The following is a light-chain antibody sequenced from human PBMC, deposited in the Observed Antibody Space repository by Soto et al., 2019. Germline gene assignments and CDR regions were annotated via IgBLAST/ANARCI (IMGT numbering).Light chain of an antibody. V-gene: IGLV2-14*01. CDR1: SSDVGGYNY. CDR2: EVS. CDR3: SSYTSSSTLPD. J-gene: IGLJ1*01. Sequence: QSVLTQPASVSGSPGQSITISCTGTSSDVGGYNYVSWYQQHPGKAPKLMIYEVSNRPSGVSNRFSGSKSGNTASLTISGLQAEDEADYYCSSYTSSSTLPDFGTGTKVTVL.